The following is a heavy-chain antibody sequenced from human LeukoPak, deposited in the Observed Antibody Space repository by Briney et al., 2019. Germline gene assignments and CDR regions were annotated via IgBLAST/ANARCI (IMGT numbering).Heavy chain of an antibody. CDR3: ARDLDIVVVVAAPAIDY. CDR1: EFSFSDYS. J-gene: IGHJ4*02. Sequence: GGSLRLSCTASEFSFSDYSMNWVRQAPGKGLEWVSRINSDGSSTSYADSVKGRFTISRDNAKNTLYLQMDSLRAEDTAVYYCARDLDIVVVVAAPAIDYWGQGTLVTVSS. CDR2: INSDGSST. V-gene: IGHV3-74*01. D-gene: IGHD2-15*01.